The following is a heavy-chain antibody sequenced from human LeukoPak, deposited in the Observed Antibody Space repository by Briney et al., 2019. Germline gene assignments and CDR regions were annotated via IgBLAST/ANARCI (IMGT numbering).Heavy chain of an antibody. D-gene: IGHD3-3*01. CDR2: IYHSGST. CDR1: GYSISSGYY. J-gene: IGHJ5*02. CDR3: ARADLYYDFWSGYWFDP. V-gene: IGHV4-38-2*02. Sequence: SETLSLTCTVSGYSISSGYYWGWIRQPPGKGLEWIGSIYHSGSTYYNPSLKSRVTISVDTSKNQFSPKLSSVTAADTAVYYCARADLYYDFWSGYWFDPWGQGTLVTVSS.